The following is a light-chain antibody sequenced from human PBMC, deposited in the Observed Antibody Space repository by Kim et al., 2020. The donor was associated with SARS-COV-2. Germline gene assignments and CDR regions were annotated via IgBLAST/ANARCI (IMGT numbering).Light chain of an antibody. V-gene: IGKV1-39*01. Sequence: SASIGDRVTSTGRASQRISAYLNWYQQKPGKAPKLLISSASDVRSGVPSRFSGSGSGTEFTLTINGLRPEDFAVYYCQQTHSLPLTFGAGTKLEI. CDR3: QQTHSLPLT. J-gene: IGKJ4*01. CDR1: QRISAY. CDR2: SAS.